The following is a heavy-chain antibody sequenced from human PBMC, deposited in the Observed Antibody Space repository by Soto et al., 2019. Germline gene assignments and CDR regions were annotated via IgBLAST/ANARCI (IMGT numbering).Heavy chain of an antibody. CDR2: IIAIFGTA. J-gene: IGHJ6*02. D-gene: IGHD3-9*01. CDR3: ARHPSPDYDILTGYYSYYYGMDV. CDR1: GGTFSSYA. V-gene: IGHV1-69*06. Sequence: SVKVSCKASGGTFSSYAISWVRQAPGQGLEWMGGIIAIFGTANYAQKFQGRVTITADKSTSTAYMELSSLRSEDTAVYYCARHPSPDYDILTGYYSYYYGMDVWGQGTTVTVSS.